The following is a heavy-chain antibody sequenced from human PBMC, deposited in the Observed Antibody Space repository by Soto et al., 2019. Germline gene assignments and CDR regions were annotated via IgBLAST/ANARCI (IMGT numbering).Heavy chain of an antibody. CDR2: IFYSGSS. CDR1: GGSISSGGYY. CDR3: ARGKAEQLWLLAY. Sequence: SETLSLTXTVSGGSISSGGYYWSWIRQHPGKGLEWIGYIFYSGSSYYSPSLRSRVTMSVDTPKNQFSLRLSSVTAADTAVYYCARGKAEQLWLLAYWGQGTLVTVSS. D-gene: IGHD5-18*01. J-gene: IGHJ4*02. V-gene: IGHV4-31*03.